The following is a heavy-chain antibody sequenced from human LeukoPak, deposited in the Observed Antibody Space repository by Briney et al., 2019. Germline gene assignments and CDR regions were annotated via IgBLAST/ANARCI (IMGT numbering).Heavy chain of an antibody. D-gene: IGHD1-20*01. CDR3: ARVRYNWNRDFDY. Sequence: SETLSLTCTVSGGSLTHYYWGWIRQPPGKGLEWIGSIYYTGSTYYNPSFKSRVTISVDTSKNQFSLKLSSVTAADTAVYYCARVRYNWNRDFDYWGQGTLVTVSS. J-gene: IGHJ4*02. CDR1: GGSLTHYY. CDR2: IYYTGST. V-gene: IGHV4-39*01.